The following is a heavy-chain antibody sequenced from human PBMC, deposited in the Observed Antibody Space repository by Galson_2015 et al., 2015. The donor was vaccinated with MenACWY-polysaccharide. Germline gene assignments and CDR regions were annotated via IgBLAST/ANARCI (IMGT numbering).Heavy chain of an antibody. J-gene: IGHJ6*03. D-gene: IGHD2-2*02. CDR2: INAGNGNT. CDR3: AIGYCSSTSCYTSHYYYYMDG. V-gene: IGHV1-3*01. CDR1: GYTFTSYA. Sequence: SVKVSCKASGYTFTSYAMHWVRQAPGQRLEWMGWINAGNGNTKYSQKFQGRVTITRDTSASTAYMELSSLRSEDTAVYYCAIGYCSSTSCYTSHYYYYMDGWGKGTTVTVS.